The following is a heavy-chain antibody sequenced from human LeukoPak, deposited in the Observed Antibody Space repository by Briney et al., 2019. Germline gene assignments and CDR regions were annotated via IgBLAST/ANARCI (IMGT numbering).Heavy chain of an antibody. J-gene: IGHJ3*01. CDR2: INHSGST. D-gene: IGHD3-9*01. CDR1: GGSFSGYY. V-gene: IGHV4-34*09. Sequence: SETLSLTCAVYGGSFSGYYWSWIRQPPGKGLEWIGEINHSGSTNYNPSLKSRVTISVGTSKNQFSLKLSSVTAADTAVYYCAKVALRYLDWTDSAFDVWGQGTMVTVSS. CDR3: AKVALRYLDWTDSAFDV.